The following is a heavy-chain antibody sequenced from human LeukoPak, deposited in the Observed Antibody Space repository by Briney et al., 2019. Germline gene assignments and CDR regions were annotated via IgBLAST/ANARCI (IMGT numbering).Heavy chain of an antibody. CDR1: GGSISSSSYY. CDR3: ARDRPGLGVDY. CDR2: IYYSGST. J-gene: IGHJ4*02. D-gene: IGHD3-10*01. Sequence: PSETLSLTCTVSGGSISSSSYYWGWIRQPPGKGLEWIGSIYYSGSTYYNPSLKSRVTISVDTSKNQFSLKLSSVTAADTAVYYCARDRPGLGVDYWGQGTLVTVSS. V-gene: IGHV4-39*07.